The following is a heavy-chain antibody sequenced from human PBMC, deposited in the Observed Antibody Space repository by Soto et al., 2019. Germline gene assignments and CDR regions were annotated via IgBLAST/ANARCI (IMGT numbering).Heavy chain of an antibody. CDR2: ISAHNGKT. D-gene: IGHD4-17*01. J-gene: IGHJ4*02. CDR1: GYIFTSYG. CDR3: ARGRYGDY. Sequence: QAHLVQSGPEVKKPGASVKVSCKGSGYIFTSYGIAWVRQAPGQGREWMGWISAHNGKTEYAQKFQGRVTVTRDTTTSTAYLEPRSLRSDDTALYYCARGRYGDYWGQGALVTVSS. V-gene: IGHV1-18*01.